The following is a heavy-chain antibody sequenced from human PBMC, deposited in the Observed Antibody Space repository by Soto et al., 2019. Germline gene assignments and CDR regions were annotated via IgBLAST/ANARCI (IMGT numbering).Heavy chain of an antibody. CDR2: VYYTGST. V-gene: IGHV4-59*01. J-gene: IGHJ4*02. CDR3: ARSVAVPGAHIDY. Sequence: SETLSLTCSVSGGSISGSYWSCIRQSPGKGLEWLGYVYYTGSTNYSPSLRSRVSISVDTSKNEFSLRLSSVTAADTAVYFCARSVAVPGAHIDYWGQGTQVTVSS. CDR1: GGSISGSY. D-gene: IGHD6-19*01.